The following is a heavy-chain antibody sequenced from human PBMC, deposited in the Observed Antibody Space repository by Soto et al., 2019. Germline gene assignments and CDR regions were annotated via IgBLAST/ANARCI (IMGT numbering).Heavy chain of an antibody. D-gene: IGHD3-22*01. CDR2: IYYSGST. J-gene: IGHJ4*02. CDR3: ARLLYDSYGYYYFDY. Sequence: SETLSLTCTVSGDSITSNSYFWAWIRQPPGKGLEWIGSIYYSGSTYYNPSLKSRVTISVDTSKNQFSLKLSSVTATDTAVYYCARLLYDSYGYYYFDYWGQGTLVTVSS. V-gene: IGHV4-39*01. CDR1: GDSITSNSYF.